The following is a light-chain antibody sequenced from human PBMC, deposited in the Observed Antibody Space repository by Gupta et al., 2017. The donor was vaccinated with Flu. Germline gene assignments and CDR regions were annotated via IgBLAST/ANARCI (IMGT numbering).Light chain of an antibody. V-gene: IGLV2-14*01. J-gene: IGLJ3*02. CDR3: SSYKGSGTV. CDR1: SSDIGAYNY. Sequence: QSALTQPASESGSPGQSITISCTGTSSDIGAYNYVSWYQQHPNKAPKLRSYEVSNRPSGVSNRFSGSTSGKKDYLTISGLQAEDEAEYYCSSYKGSGTVFGGGTKVAVL. CDR2: EVS.